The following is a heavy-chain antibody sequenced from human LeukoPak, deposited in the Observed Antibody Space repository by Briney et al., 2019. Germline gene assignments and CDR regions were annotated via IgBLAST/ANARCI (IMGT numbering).Heavy chain of an antibody. J-gene: IGHJ3*02. CDR3: ATRLLVRAMAFDI. V-gene: IGHV3-23*01. D-gene: IGHD2-15*01. Sequence: GGSLRLSCAASGFTFSSYGMSWVRQAPGKGLEWVSVISGSGGSTYYADSVKGRFTISRDNSKNTLYLQMSSLRAEDTAVYYCATRLLVRAMAFDIWGQGTMVTVSS. CDR2: ISGSGGST. CDR1: GFTFSSYG.